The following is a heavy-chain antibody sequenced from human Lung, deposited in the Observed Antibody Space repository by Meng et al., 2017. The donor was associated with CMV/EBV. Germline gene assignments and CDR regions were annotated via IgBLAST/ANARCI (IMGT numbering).Heavy chain of an antibody. CDR3: ARDVLAYHNGPAGRMDA. J-gene: IGHJ6*02. Sequence: GSLRLXCAASGFSFNTYALHWVRQAPGKGLEWVAFVRHDNTYPYYGDSVKGRFTIFRDNAQNTLYLQMASLRADHTAVYFCARDVLAYHNGPAGRMDAWGQGXPVTVSS. CDR1: GFSFNTYA. CDR2: VRHDNTYP. V-gene: IGHV3-30*02. D-gene: IGHD2-8*01.